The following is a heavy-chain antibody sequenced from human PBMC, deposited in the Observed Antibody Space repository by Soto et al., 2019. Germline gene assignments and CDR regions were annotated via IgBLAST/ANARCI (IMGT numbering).Heavy chain of an antibody. CDR3: AFSGYYEYNFDY. CDR1: GYSFTSYL. D-gene: IGHD3-22*01. Sequence: PGESLKISCKGYGYSFTSYLIRWVRKMPGKGLEWMGRIDPSDSYTNYSPSFQGHVTISADNSITTAYLQWSSLKASDTAIYYCAFSGYYEYNFDYWGQGTLVTVSS. CDR2: IDPSDSYT. V-gene: IGHV5-10-1*01. J-gene: IGHJ4*02.